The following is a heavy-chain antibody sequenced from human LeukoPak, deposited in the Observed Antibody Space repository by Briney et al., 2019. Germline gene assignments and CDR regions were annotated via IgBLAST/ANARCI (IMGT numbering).Heavy chain of an antibody. CDR2: MNPNSGNT. V-gene: IGHV1-8*01. D-gene: IGHD1-26*01. Sequence: ASVKVSCKASGYTFTSYDINWVRQATGQGLEWMGWMNPNSGNTGYAQKFQGRVTMTRNTSISTAYKELSSLRSEDTAVYYCARRGRSYYDWFDPWGQGTLVTVSS. CDR3: ARRGRSYYDWFDP. J-gene: IGHJ5*02. CDR1: GYTFTSYD.